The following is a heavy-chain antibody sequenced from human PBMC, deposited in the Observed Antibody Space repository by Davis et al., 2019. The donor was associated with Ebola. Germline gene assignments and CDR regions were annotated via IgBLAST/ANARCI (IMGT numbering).Heavy chain of an antibody. Sequence: AASVKVSCKASGYTFTSYGSKFTSYDINWVRQATGQGLEWMGWMNTNTGNPTYARGFTGRFVFSLDTSVTTAYLQISSLEAEDSAVYYCARDLALYVYDLWGQGTMVNVYS. V-gene: IGHV7-4-1*02. CDR3: ARDLALYVYDL. J-gene: IGHJ3*01. CDR2: MNTNTGNP. CDR1: GYTFTSYGSKFTSYD.